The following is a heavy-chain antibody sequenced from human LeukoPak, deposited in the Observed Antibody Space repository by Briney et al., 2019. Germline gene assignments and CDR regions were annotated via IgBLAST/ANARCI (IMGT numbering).Heavy chain of an antibody. CDR3: ARGRRDCSGDCYVAFDI. CDR2: IYSAGST. Sequence: GGSLRLSCAASGFSVGSNYMSWVRQAPGKGLDWVSFIYSAGSTYYADSVKGRFTISRDNSKNSLFLQMHSLRADDTAVYYCARGRRDCSGDCYVAFDIWGQGTMVTVSS. CDR1: GFSVGSNY. D-gene: IGHD2-21*02. J-gene: IGHJ3*02. V-gene: IGHV3-53*01.